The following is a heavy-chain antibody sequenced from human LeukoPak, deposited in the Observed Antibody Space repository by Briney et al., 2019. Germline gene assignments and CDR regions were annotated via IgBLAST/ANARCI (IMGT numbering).Heavy chain of an antibody. CDR2: ISGSGGST. CDR1: GFTFSSYG. V-gene: IGHV3-23*01. J-gene: IGHJ4*02. D-gene: IGHD6-13*01. Sequence: GGSLRLSCAASGFTFSSYGMSWVRQAPGKGLEWVSAISGSGGSTYYADSVKGRFTISRGNSKNTLYLQMNSLRAEDTAVYYCAKDLEYSSSWYGYWGQGTLVTVSS. CDR3: AKDLEYSSSWYGY.